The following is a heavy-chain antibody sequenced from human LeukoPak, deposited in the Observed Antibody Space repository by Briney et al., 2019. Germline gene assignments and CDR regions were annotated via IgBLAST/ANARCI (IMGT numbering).Heavy chain of an antibody. CDR1: GFTFTSYG. V-gene: IGHV3-33*08. J-gene: IGHJ5*02. CDR3: ARLNWDDGEVSGFDQ. Sequence: GGSLRLSCAASGFTFTSYGMHWVRQAPGKGLEWVAVISYDGSNKYHADSVKGRFTISRDNARKSLFLQMNILRVEDTALYYCARLNWDDGEVSGFDQWGQGILVTVSS. D-gene: IGHD1-26*01. CDR2: ISYDGSNK.